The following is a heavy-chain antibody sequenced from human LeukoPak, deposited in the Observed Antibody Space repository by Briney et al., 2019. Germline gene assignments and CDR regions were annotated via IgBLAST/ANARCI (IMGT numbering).Heavy chain of an antibody. V-gene: IGHV1-2*02. CDR1: GYICTNYY. J-gene: IGHJ4*02. D-gene: IGHD1-26*01. CDR2: INLNSGDT. CDR3: ARYSASLPGTFFDY. Sequence: GASVKVSCKASGYICTNYYMHWVRQAPGQGLEWVGWINLNSGDTKYAQKFQGRVTMTRDTSISTADMELSRLRSDDTAVHYCARYSASLPGTFFDYWGQGTLVSVSS.